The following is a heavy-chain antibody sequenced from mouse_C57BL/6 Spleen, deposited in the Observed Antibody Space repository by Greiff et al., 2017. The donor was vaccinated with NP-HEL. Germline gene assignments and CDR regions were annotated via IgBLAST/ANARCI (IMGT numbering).Heavy chain of an antibody. D-gene: IGHD4-1*01. CDR3: AREGVTGSLFDY. V-gene: IGHV3-6*01. CDR1: GYSITSGYY. J-gene: IGHJ2*01. CDR2: ISYDGSN. Sequence: EVQLVESGPGLVKPSQSLSLTCSVTGYSITSGYYWNWIRQFPGNKLEWMGYISYDGSNNYNPSLKNRISITRDTSKNQFFLKLNSVTTEDTATYYCAREGVTGSLFDYWGQGTTLTVSS.